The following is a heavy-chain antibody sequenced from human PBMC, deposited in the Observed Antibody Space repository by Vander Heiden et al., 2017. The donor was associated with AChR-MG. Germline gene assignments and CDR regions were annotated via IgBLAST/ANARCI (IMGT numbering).Heavy chain of an antibody. D-gene: IGHD3-16*01. CDR1: GFTFSSYD. J-gene: IGHJ6*03. CDR3: ARAGGGYYYYMDV. V-gene: IGHV3-13*01. CDR2: IGTAGDT. Sequence: EVQLVVSGGGLVQPGGSLSPSCAAPGFTFSSYDMHWVRQATGKGLEWVSAIGTAGDTYYPGSVKGRFTIARENAKNSLYLQMNSLRAGDTAVYYCARAGGGYYYYMDVWGKGTTVTVSS.